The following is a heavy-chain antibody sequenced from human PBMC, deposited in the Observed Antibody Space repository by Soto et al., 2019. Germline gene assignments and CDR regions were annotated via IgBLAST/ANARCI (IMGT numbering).Heavy chain of an antibody. D-gene: IGHD6-13*01. CDR3: ARRYSSSWSGFDP. CDR2: IKQDGGEK. V-gene: IGHV3-7*01. J-gene: IGHJ5*02. Sequence: LRLSCAASGVTFSSYLMSWVRQAPGKGLEWVANIKQDGGEKYYVDSVKGRFTISRDNAKNSLYLQMNSLRVEDTALYYCARRYSSSWSGFDPWGQGTLVTVSS. CDR1: GVTFSSYL.